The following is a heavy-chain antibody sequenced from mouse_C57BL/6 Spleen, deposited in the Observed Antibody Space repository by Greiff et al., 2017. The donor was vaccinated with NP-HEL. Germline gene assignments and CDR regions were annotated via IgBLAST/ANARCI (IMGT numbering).Heavy chain of an antibody. J-gene: IGHJ3*01. Sequence: EVKLQESGPGLVKPSQSLSLTCSVTGYSITSGYYWNWIRQFPGNKLEWMGYISYDGSNNYNPSLKNRISITRDTSKNQFFLKLNSVTNEDTATYLCARGRAQATFAYWGQGTMVTVSA. D-gene: IGHD3-2*02. CDR3: ARGRAQATFAY. V-gene: IGHV3-6*01. CDR2: ISYDGSN. CDR1: GYSITSGYY.